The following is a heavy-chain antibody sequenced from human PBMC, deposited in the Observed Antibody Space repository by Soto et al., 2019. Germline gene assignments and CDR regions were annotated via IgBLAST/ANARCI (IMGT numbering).Heavy chain of an antibody. V-gene: IGHV4-39*01. CDR2: FYYSGST. Sequence: SETLSLTCTVSGGSISSGPYSWGWIRQPPGKGLHWIGTFYYSGSTKYNPSLESRVTISVDTSKNQFSLKVSSVTAADTAVYYCARLGGSCVSTNCYGYYAMDVWGQGTTVT. CDR1: GGSISSGPYS. D-gene: IGHD2-2*01. CDR3: ARLGGSCVSTNCYGYYAMDV. J-gene: IGHJ6*01.